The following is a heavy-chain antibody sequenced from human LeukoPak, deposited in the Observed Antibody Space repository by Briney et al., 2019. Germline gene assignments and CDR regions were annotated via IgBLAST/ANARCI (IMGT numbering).Heavy chain of an antibody. CDR3: AKDSSGYWWAFDI. V-gene: IGHV3-23*01. CDR1: GFTFSSSA. D-gene: IGHD3-22*01. J-gene: IGHJ3*02. Sequence: PGGSLRLSCAASGFTFSSSAMSWVRQVPGKGLEWVSGISASGGSTYYADSVKGRFTISRDNSKNTLYLQMNSLRAEDTAVYYCAKDSSGYWWAFDIWGQGTMVTVSS. CDR2: ISASGGST.